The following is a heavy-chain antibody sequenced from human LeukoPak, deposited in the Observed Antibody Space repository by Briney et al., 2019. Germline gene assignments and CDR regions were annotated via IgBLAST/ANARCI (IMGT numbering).Heavy chain of an antibody. Sequence: GGSLRLSCAASGFTFSSYEMNWVRQAPGKGLVWVSRINSDARSTSYADSVKGRFTISRDNAKNTLYLQMNSLRAEDTAVYYCARGADTGYSSDSWGQGTLVTVSS. D-gene: IGHD6-19*01. CDR3: ARGADTGYSSDS. CDR2: INSDARST. J-gene: IGHJ5*02. CDR1: GFTFSSYE. V-gene: IGHV3-74*01.